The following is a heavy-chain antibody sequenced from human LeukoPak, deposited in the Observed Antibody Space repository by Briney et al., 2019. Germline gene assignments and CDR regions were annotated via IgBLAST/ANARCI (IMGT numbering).Heavy chain of an antibody. V-gene: IGHV1-18*01. CDR2: INGYNGNT. Sequence: GASVKVSCKASGYTLTSYGNSWVRQAPGQGLEWMGWINGYNGNTNYAQKLQGRVSMTTDTSTNTAYMELRSLRSDDTAEYYCAREGGGSGWPDYWGQGTLVTVSS. D-gene: IGHD6-19*01. CDR1: GYTLTSYG. CDR3: AREGGGSGWPDY. J-gene: IGHJ4*02.